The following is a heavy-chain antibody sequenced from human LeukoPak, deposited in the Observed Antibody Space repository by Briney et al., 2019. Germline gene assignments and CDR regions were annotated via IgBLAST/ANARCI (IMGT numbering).Heavy chain of an antibody. Sequence: SETLSLTCTVSGDSVSSGSYYWSWIRQPPGEGLEWIGYIYYSGSTNYSPSLKSRVTISVDTSKNQFSLKLSSVTAADTAVYYCARFHDGLDYWGQGTLVTVSS. CDR2: IYYSGST. CDR3: ARFHDGLDY. D-gene: IGHD2-8*01. J-gene: IGHJ4*02. V-gene: IGHV4-61*01. CDR1: GDSVSSGSYY.